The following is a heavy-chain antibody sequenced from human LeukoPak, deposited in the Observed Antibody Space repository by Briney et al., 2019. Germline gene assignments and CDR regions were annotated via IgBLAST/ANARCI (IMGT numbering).Heavy chain of an antibody. J-gene: IGHJ6*02. CDR1: GFTFSSYW. V-gene: IGHV3-7*01. D-gene: IGHD2-21*02. CDR2: IKQDGSEK. CDR3: AGFWGSRESDWLRDGVDV. Sequence: PGGSLRLSCAAPGFTFSSYWMSWVRQAPGKGLEWVANIKQDGSEKYYVDSVKGRFTISRDNAKNSLYLQMNSLSAEDTAVYYCAGFWGSRESDWLRDGVDVWGQGTTVTVSS.